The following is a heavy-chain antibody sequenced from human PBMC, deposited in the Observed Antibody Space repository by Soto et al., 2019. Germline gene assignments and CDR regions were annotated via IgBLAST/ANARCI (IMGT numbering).Heavy chain of an antibody. CDR3: SGAESPDTAYFSLY. CDR1: GFTFSSYA. Sequence: GGSLRLSCAASGFTFSSYAMNWVRQAPGEGLEWVSSVSSSSSYIYYADSLKGRFTISRDNAKNSLYLQMNSLNIEDSAVYYCSGAESPDTAYFSLYWGQGTPVTVSS. CDR2: VSSSSSYI. J-gene: IGHJ4*02. D-gene: IGHD1-26*01. V-gene: IGHV3-21*03.